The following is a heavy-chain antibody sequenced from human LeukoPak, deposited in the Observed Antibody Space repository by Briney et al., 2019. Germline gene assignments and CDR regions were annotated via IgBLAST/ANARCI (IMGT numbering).Heavy chain of an antibody. CDR1: GGSISSSSYY. J-gene: IGHJ3*02. V-gene: IGHV4-61*05. CDR3: ARAPHYYDSSGYYYVAFDI. Sequence: SETLSLTCTVSGGSISSSSYYWGWIRQPPGKGLEWIGYIYYSGSTNYNPSLKSRVTISVDTSKNQFSLKLSSVTAADTAVYYCARAPHYYDSSGYYYVAFDIWGPGTMVTVSS. D-gene: IGHD3-22*01. CDR2: IYYSGST.